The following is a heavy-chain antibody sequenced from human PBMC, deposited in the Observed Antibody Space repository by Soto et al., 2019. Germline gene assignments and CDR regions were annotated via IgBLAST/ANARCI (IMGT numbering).Heavy chain of an antibody. Sequence: QVQLVQSGAEVKKPGSSVKVSCKATGGTFSTYTFSWVRQAPGQGLEWMGRIIPFRDIAYYAQKFQDRVTLTADKSTSIAYREMSGLTSEDTAVYYCARDSPFYPHTYYSYWGQGTLVTVSS. CDR3: ARDSPFYPHTYYSY. V-gene: IGHV1-69*08. J-gene: IGHJ4*02. D-gene: IGHD3-16*01. CDR1: GGTFSTYT. CDR2: IIPFRDIA.